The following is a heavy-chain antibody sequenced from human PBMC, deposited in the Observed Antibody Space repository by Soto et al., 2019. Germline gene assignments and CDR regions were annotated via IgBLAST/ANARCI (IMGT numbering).Heavy chain of an antibody. Sequence: QVQLQESGPGLVKPSETLSLTCAVSGGSISSSNWWSWVRQPPGKGLEWIGEIYHSGSTNYNPSLKRRVTRSVDKAKNQFSLQLSSVTAADTAVYYCARDPDIRGSNVGGGYWGQGTLVTVSS. CDR1: GGSISSSNW. CDR3: ARDPDIRGSNVGGGY. V-gene: IGHV4-4*02. CDR2: IYHSGST. D-gene: IGHD2-15*01. J-gene: IGHJ4*02.